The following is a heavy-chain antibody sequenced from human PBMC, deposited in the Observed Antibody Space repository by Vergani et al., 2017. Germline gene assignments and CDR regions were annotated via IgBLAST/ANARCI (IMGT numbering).Heavy chain of an antibody. D-gene: IGHD3-10*01. Sequence: EVQLVESGGGLVKPGGSLRLSCAASGFTFSSYSMNWVRQAPGKGLEWVSSISGSSSYIYYADSVKGRFTISRDNAKNSLYLQMNSLRAEDTAVYYCARDLRTVVRGVIGYWGQGTLVTVSS. CDR3: ARDLRTVVRGVIGY. CDR2: ISGSSSYI. V-gene: IGHV3-21*01. J-gene: IGHJ4*02. CDR1: GFTFSSYS.